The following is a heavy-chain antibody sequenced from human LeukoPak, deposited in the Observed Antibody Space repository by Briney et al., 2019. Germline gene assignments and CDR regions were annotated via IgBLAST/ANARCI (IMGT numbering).Heavy chain of an antibody. Sequence: PGGSLRLSCAASGFTFSSYGMHWVRQAPGKGLEWVAVIWYDGSNKYYADSVKGRFTISRDNSKKTLYLQMNSLRAEDTAVYYCARGESAGKRGGLDYWGQGTLVTVSS. CDR3: ARGESAGKRGGLDY. J-gene: IGHJ4*02. D-gene: IGHD6-19*01. CDR2: IWYDGSNK. CDR1: GFTFSSYG. V-gene: IGHV3-33*08.